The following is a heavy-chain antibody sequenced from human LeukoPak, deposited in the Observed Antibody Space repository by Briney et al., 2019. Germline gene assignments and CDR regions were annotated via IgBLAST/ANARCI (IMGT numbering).Heavy chain of an antibody. D-gene: IGHD6-19*01. CDR1: GGSISSHF. V-gene: IGHV4-59*08. CDR2: IYSSGSA. J-gene: IGHJ5*02. CDR3: ARMSSAWPPGWFDP. Sequence: SETLSLTCTVSGGSISSHFWSWIRQPPGKELEWIRYIYSSGSANYNPSLKSRITISVDTSKNQFSLKLSSVTAADTAVYYCARMSSAWPPGWFDPWGQGTQVTVSS.